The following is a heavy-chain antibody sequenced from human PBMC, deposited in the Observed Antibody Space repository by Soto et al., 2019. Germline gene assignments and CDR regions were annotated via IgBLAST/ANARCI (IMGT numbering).Heavy chain of an antibody. V-gene: IGHV1-8*01. CDR2: MNPNSGNT. J-gene: IGHJ6*02. Sequence: ASVKVSCKASGYTFTSYDINWVRQATGQGLEWMGWMNPNSGNTGYAQKFQGRATMTRNTSISTAYMELSSLRSEDTAVYYCARVGLRDYYYGMDVWGQGTTVTVSS. CDR3: ARVGLRDYYYGMDV. CDR1: GYTFTSYD.